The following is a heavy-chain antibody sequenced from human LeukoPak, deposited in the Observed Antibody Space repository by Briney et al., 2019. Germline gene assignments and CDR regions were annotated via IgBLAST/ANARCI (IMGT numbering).Heavy chain of an antibody. CDR3: TGDFWTGDY. CDR1: GFTFSNAW. D-gene: IGHD3/OR15-3a*01. V-gene: IGHV3-15*01. CDR2: IKSKTSGGTA. Sequence: GGSLRLSCAASGFTFSNAWVSWVRQAPGKGLEWVGRIKSKTSGGTAAYAAPVKGRFTISRDDSKNTLYLQMNSLKTEDTAVYYCTGDFWTGDYWGQGTLVTVSS. J-gene: IGHJ4*02.